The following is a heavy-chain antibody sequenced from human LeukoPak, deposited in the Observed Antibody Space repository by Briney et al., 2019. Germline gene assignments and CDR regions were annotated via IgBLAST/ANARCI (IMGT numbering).Heavy chain of an antibody. D-gene: IGHD6-13*01. CDR1: GYSFTSYW. CDR3: ARGNFGPAAGTDGGDWFDP. V-gene: IGHV5-51*01. J-gene: IGHJ5*02. Sequence: PGESLKISCKGSGYSFTSYWIGWVRQMPGKGLEWMGIIYPGDSDTRYSPSFQGQVTISADKSISTAYLQWSSLKASDTAMYYCARGNFGPAAGTDGGDWFDPWGQGTLVTVSS. CDR2: IYPGDSDT.